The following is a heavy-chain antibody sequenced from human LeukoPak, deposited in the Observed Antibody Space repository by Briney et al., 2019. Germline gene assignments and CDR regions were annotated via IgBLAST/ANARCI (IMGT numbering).Heavy chain of an antibody. CDR3: ARRATYYYDSSGYYSPYYYYYMDV. D-gene: IGHD3-22*01. Sequence: ASVKVSCKASGYTFTGYYMHWVRQAPGQGLEWMGWINPNSGGTNYAQKFQGRVTMTRDTSISTAYMELSRLRSDDTAVYYCARRATYYYDSSGYYSPYYYYYMDVWGKGTTVTDSS. V-gene: IGHV1-2*02. CDR1: GYTFTGYY. J-gene: IGHJ6*03. CDR2: INPNSGGT.